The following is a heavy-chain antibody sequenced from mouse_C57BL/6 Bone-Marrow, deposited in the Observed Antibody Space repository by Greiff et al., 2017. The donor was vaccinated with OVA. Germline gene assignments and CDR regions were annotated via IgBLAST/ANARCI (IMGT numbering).Heavy chain of an antibody. J-gene: IGHJ4*01. V-gene: IGHV14-4*01. CDR2: IDPENGDT. Sequence: EVMLVESGAELVRPGASVKLSCTASGFNIKDDYMHWVKQRPEQGLEWIGWIDPENGDTEYASKFQGKATITADTSSNTAYLQLSSLTSEDTAVYYCTTGLWAYWGQGTSVIVSS. CDR3: TTGLWAY. CDR1: GFNIKDDY. D-gene: IGHD3-1*01.